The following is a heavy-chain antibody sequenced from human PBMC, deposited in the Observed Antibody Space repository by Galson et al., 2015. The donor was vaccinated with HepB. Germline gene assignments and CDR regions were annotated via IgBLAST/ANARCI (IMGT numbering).Heavy chain of an antibody. CDR3: ARESSGSYYITYYFDY. V-gene: IGHV3-30-3*01. CDR2: ISYDGSNK. J-gene: IGHJ4*02. CDR1: GFTFSNYA. Sequence: SLRLSCAASGFTFSNYAMHWVRQAPGKGLQWVAVISYDGSNKYYADSVKGRFTISRDNSKNTLYLQINSLRAEDTAVYSCARESSGSYYITYYFDYWGQGTLVTVSS. D-gene: IGHD3-10*01.